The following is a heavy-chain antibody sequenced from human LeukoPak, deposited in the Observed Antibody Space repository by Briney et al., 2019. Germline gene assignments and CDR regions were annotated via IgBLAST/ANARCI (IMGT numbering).Heavy chain of an antibody. CDR1: GGSISTYF. CDR3: ARGDSYYDSSGYLDY. V-gene: IGHV4-59*12. D-gene: IGHD3-22*01. J-gene: IGHJ4*02. Sequence: PSETLSLTCTVSGGSISTYFWSWIRQPPGKGLEWIGYVYYSGSTYYNPSLKSRVTISVDTSKNQFSLKLSSVTAADTAVYYCARGDSYYDSSGYLDYWGQGTLVTVSS. CDR2: VYYSGST.